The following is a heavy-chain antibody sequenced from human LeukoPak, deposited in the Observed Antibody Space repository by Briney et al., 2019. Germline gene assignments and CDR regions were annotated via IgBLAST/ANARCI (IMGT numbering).Heavy chain of an antibody. V-gene: IGHV3-48*01. D-gene: IGHD2-15*01. CDR2: ISSSSSTI. CDR1: GFTFSSYS. Sequence: AGGSLRLSCAASGFTFSSYSMNWVRQAPGRGVEWVSYISSSSSTIYYADSVKGRFTITRDNAKNSLYLQMNSLRAEDTSVYSCATRYCSGGSCYSPSYYFVCSGQGTLVTVSP. J-gene: IGHJ4*02. CDR3: ATRYCSGGSCYSPSYYFVC.